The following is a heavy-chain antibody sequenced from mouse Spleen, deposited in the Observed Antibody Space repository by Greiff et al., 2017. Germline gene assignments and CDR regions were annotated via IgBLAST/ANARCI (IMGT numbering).Heavy chain of an antibody. Sequence: QVQLKQSGPSLVQPSQSLSITCTVSGFSLTSYGVHWVRQSPGKGLEWLGVIWRGGSTDYNAAFMSRLSITKDNSKSQVFFKMNSLQADDTAIYYCAKGPTRYDVGTPGYAMDYWGQGTSVTVSS. V-gene: IGHV2-5-1*01. CDR3: AKGPTRYDVGTPGYAMDY. CDR1: GFSLTSYG. J-gene: IGHJ4*01. D-gene: IGHD2-12*01. CDR2: IWRGGST.